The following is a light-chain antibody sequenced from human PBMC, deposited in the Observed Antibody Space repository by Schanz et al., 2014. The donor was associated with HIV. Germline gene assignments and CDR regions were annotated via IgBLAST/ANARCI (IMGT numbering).Light chain of an antibody. CDR2: GNN. V-gene: IGLV1-44*01. CDR3: NSYTRTSTPV. CDR1: SSNIGSNS. Sequence: QSVLTQPPSASGTPGQRVTISCSGSSSNIGSNSVYWYQQLPGTAPKLLVHGNNQRPSGVPDRFFGSESGTSASLAISGLQSEDEADYYCNSYTRTSTPVFGGGTKLTVL. J-gene: IGLJ2*01.